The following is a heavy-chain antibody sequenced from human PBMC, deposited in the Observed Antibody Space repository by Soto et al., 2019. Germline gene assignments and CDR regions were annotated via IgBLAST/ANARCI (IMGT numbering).Heavy chain of an antibody. Sequence: GGSLRLSCAASGFTFGSYAMSWVRQAPGKGLEWVSGISGSGGSTYYADSVKGRFTISRDNSKNTLYLQMSSLRADDTAVYYCAKDRLGTEPRRFDYWGQGTLVTVSS. CDR3: AKDRLGTEPRRFDY. V-gene: IGHV3-23*01. CDR2: ISGSGGST. CDR1: GFTFGSYA. J-gene: IGHJ4*02. D-gene: IGHD7-27*01.